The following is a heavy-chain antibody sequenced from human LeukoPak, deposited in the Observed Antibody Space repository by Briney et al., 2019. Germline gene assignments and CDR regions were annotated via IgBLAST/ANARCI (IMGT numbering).Heavy chain of an antibody. V-gene: IGHV3-20*04. CDR1: GFTFDDSV. J-gene: IGHJ4*02. D-gene: IGHD3-9*01. Sequence: PGGSLRLSCAASGFTFDDSVMSWVRQAPGKGLEWVSGINWNGGSTGYADSVKGRFTISRDNAKNSLYLQMNSLRAEDTAVYCCARSFGEAALRYFDWSGPYYFDYWGQGTLVTVSS. CDR2: INWNGGST. CDR3: ARSFGEAALRYFDWSGPYYFDY.